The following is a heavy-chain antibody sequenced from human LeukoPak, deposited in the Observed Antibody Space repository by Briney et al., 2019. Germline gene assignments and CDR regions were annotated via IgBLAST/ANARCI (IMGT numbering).Heavy chain of an antibody. Sequence: GGSLRLSCAASGFTFSSYAMSWVRRAPGKGLEWVSAISGSGGSTYYADSVKGRFTISRDNSKNTLYLQMNSLRAEDTAVYYCAKYPSSYCSGGSCSVDGYWGQGTLVTVSS. CDR1: GFTFSSYA. CDR3: AKYPSSYCSGGSCSVDGY. CDR2: ISGSGGST. J-gene: IGHJ4*02. D-gene: IGHD2-15*01. V-gene: IGHV3-23*01.